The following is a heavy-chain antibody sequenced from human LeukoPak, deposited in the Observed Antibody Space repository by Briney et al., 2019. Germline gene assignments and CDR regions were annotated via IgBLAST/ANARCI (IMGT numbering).Heavy chain of an antibody. V-gene: IGHV3-30*18. D-gene: IGHD5-18*01. CDR2: ISYDGSNK. J-gene: IGHJ4*02. CDR3: AKLGSGYSYGQIDH. Sequence: GGSLRLSCAASGFTFSSYGMHWVRQAPGKGLEWVAVISYDGSNKYYADSVKGRFTISRDNSKNTLYLQMNSLRAEDTAVYYCAKLGSGYSYGQIDHWGQGTLVTVSS. CDR1: GFTFSSYG.